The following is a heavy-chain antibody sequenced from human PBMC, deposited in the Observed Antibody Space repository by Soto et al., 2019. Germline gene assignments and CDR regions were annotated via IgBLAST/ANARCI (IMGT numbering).Heavy chain of an antibody. Sequence: GESLKISCKGSGYSFTSYWIGWVRQMPGKGLEWMGIIYPGDSDTRYSPSFQGQVTISADKSISTAYLQWSSLKASDTAMYYCARSGVMREGHYHYCAMDVCGQALTVTVSS. CDR2: IYPGDSDT. V-gene: IGHV5-51*01. CDR3: ARSGVMREGHYHYCAMDV. CDR1: GYSFTSYW. D-gene: IGHD1-26*01. J-gene: IGHJ6*02.